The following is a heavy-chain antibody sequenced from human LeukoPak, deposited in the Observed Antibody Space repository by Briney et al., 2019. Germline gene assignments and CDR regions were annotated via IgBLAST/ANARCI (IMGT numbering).Heavy chain of an antibody. Sequence: SVKVSCKASVYTFTGYYMHWVRQAPGQGLEWMGWINPNSGGTNYAQKFQGRVAMTRDTFISTAYMELSRLRSDDTAVYYCARAPAWPNYRGSYDYWGQGTLVTVSS. V-gene: IGHV1-2*02. CDR1: VYTFTGYY. J-gene: IGHJ4*02. D-gene: IGHD1-26*01. CDR2: INPNSGGT. CDR3: ARAPAWPNYRGSYDY.